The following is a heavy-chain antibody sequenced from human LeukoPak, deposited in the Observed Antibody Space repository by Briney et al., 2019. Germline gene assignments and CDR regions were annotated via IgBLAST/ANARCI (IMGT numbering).Heavy chain of an antibody. CDR3: ATGLYFDWLVAFDI. Sequence: ASVKVSCKVSGYTLTELSMHWVRQAPGKGLEWMGGFDPEDGETIYAQKFQGRVTMTEDTSTDTAYMELSSLRSKDTAVYYCATGLYFDWLVAFDIWGQGTMVTVSS. V-gene: IGHV1-24*01. J-gene: IGHJ3*02. CDR2: FDPEDGET. D-gene: IGHD3-9*01. CDR1: GYTLTELS.